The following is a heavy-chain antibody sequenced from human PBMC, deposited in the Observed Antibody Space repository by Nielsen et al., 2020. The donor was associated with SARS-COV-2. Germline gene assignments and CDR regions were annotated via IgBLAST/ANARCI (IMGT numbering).Heavy chain of an antibody. D-gene: IGHD6-13*01. CDR2: ISGSGGST. J-gene: IGHJ6*02. V-gene: IGHV3-23*01. CDR3: AKDHAEQQLEDYSYHGMDV. Sequence: VRQAPGKGLEWVSGISGSGGSTYHADSVRGRFTISRDNSKSTRYLQMKSLRVEDTAVYYCAKDHAEQQLEDYSYHGMDVWGQGTTVTVSS.